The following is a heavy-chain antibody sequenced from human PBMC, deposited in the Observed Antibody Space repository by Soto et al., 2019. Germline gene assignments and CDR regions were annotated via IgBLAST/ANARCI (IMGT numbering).Heavy chain of an antibody. D-gene: IGHD3-16*01. CDR3: AKVLGSYGAFHI. V-gene: IGHV3-23*01. CDR1: GFTFSNYA. Sequence: GGSLRLSCAASGFTFSNYAMRWVRQAPGKGPEWVSSITGSGDRTWYADSVKGWLTISRDNSRNTLFLQMNSLRAEDTALYYCAKVLGSYGAFHIWGQGTMVTVSS. J-gene: IGHJ3*02. CDR2: ITGSGDRT.